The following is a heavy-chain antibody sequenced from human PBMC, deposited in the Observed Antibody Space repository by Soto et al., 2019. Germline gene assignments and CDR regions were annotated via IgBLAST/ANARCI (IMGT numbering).Heavy chain of an antibody. CDR1: GGSISSSSYY. D-gene: IGHD3-10*01. V-gene: IGHV4-39*01. CDR3: ARSPYMVRGVITYFDP. J-gene: IGHJ5*02. CDR2: IYYSGST. Sequence: SETLSLTCTVSGGSISSSSYYWGWIRQPPGKGLEWIGSIYYSGSTYYNPSLKSRVTISVDTSKNQFSLKLSSVTAADTAVYYCARSPYMVRGVITYFDPWGQGTLVT.